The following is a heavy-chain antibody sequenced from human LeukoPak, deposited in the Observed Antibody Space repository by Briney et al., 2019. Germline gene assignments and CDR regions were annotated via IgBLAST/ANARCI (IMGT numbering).Heavy chain of an antibody. CDR2: IYTSGST. V-gene: IGHV4-4*07. CDR1: GDSINSFY. CDR3: AGGLWFGEFPDY. J-gene: IGHJ4*02. Sequence: SETLSLTCTVSGDSINSFYWSWIRQPAGKGLEWIGRIYTSGSTNYNPSLKSRVTMSVDTSKNQFSLKLSSVTAADTAVYYCAGGLWFGEFPDYWGQGTLVTVSS. D-gene: IGHD3-10*01.